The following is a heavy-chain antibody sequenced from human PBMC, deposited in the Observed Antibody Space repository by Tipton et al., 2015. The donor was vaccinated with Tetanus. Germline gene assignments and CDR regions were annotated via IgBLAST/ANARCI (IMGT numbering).Heavy chain of an antibody. CDR3: AKLKSRGDSSAIEH. Sequence: SLRLSCAGSGFLISSYAMNWVRQVPGEGLEWVSGVSASGNTNYADSVDGRFTISRDNAKNTMYLQMNSLRAEDTATYHCAKLKSRGDSSAIEHWGQGTLVTVSS. V-gene: IGHV3-23*01. CDR1: GFLISSYA. D-gene: IGHD2-21*02. J-gene: IGHJ4*02. CDR2: VSASGNT.